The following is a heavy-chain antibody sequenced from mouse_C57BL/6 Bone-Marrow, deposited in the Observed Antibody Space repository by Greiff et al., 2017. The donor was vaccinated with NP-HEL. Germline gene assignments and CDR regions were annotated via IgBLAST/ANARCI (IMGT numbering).Heavy chain of an antibody. CDR2: IWSGGST. J-gene: IGHJ3*02. Sequence: VQLQQSGPGLVQPSQSLSITCTVSGFSLTSYGVHWVRQSPGKGLEWLGVIWSGGSTDYNAAFISRLSISKDNSKSQVFFKMNSLQADDTAIYYCARDPSYYGTRWGQGTLVTVSA. CDR1: GFSLTSYG. CDR3: ARDPSYYGTR. V-gene: IGHV2-2*01. D-gene: IGHD2-10*01.